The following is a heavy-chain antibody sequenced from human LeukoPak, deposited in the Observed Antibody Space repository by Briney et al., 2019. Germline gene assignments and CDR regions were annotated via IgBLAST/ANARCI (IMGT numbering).Heavy chain of an antibody. CDR2: IYYSGST. CDR1: GGSISSSSYY. CDR3: ARGRPIGYYFDY. Sequence: SETLSLTCTVSGGSISSSSYYWSWIRQPPGKGLEWIGYIYYSGSTNYNPSLKSRVTISVDTSKNQFSLKLSSVTAADTAVYYCARGRPIGYYFDYWGQGTLVTVSS. J-gene: IGHJ4*02. V-gene: IGHV4-61*01.